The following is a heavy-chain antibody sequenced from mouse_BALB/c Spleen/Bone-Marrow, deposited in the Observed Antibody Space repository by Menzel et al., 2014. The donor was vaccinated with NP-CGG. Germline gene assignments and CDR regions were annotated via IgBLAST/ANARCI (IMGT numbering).Heavy chain of an antibody. CDR1: GYTFTNYW. D-gene: IGHD2-1*01. CDR3: ARGGNYGY. J-gene: IGHJ2*01. CDR2: IFPGIGTT. Sequence: QVQLQQSGAELVKPGASVKLSCKTSGYTFTNYWIQWVKQRPGQGLGWIGEIFPGIGTTYYNEKFKGKATLTIGTSSSTAYMQLSSLTSEDSAVYFRARGGNYGYWGQGTTLTVSS. V-gene: IGHV1S132*01.